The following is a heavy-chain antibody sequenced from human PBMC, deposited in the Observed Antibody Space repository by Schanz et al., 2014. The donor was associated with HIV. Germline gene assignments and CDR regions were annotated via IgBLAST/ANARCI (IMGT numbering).Heavy chain of an antibody. CDR2: INPNSGGT. D-gene: IGHD3-22*01. Sequence: QVHLVQSGAELKKPGASVKVSCKASGYTFTSYYIHWVRQAPGQGLEWMGWINPNSGGTNLAQKLEGRVTMTSDRSIATASMELSRLNSDDTAMYFCTRLHYYYDRSGFSFDCWGQGTLVTVSS. CDR3: TRLHYYYDRSGFSFDC. J-gene: IGHJ4*02. CDR1: GYTFTSYY. V-gene: IGHV1-2*02.